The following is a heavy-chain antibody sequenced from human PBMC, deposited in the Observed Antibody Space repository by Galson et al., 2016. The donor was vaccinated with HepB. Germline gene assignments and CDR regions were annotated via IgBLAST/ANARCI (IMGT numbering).Heavy chain of an antibody. Sequence: QVQLQESGPGLVKPSQTLSLTCTVSGGSISSSTYYWGWIRQPPGKGLEWIGSIYYSGSTYYNPSLKSRVTISVDTSKNQFSLKLSSVTAADTAVYYCARRAAAGNFDYWGQGTLVTVSS. CDR3: ARRAAAGNFDY. J-gene: IGHJ4*02. V-gene: IGHV4-39*07. D-gene: IGHD6-13*01. CDR1: GGSISSSTYY. CDR2: IYYSGST.